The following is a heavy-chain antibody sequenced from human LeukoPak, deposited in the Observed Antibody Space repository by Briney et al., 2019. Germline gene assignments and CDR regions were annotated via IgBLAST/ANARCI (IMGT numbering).Heavy chain of an antibody. CDR3: ARDRVGSSNAYYDYVWGSYRASYYMDV. J-gene: IGHJ6*03. Sequence: PGGSLRLSCAASGFTFSSYWMHWVRHAPGKGLVWVSRINSDGSSTSYADSVKGRFTISGDNPKNTLYLQMNSLRAEDTAMYQRARDRVGSSNAYYDYVWGSYRASYYMDVWGKGTTVTVSS. D-gene: IGHD3-16*02. V-gene: IGHV3-74*01. CDR2: INSDGSST. CDR1: GFTFSSYW.